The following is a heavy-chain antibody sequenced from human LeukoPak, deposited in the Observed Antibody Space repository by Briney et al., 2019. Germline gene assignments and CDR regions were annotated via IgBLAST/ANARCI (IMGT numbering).Heavy chain of an antibody. V-gene: IGHV3-9*01. CDR3: AKEHMVRGPFDS. CDR2: ISWSSGSK. D-gene: IGHD3-10*01. J-gene: IGHJ4*02. CDR1: GFTFDDYG. Sequence: PGGSLRLSCAASGFTFDDYGMHWVRQAPGKGLEWVSGISWSSGSKGYADSVKGRFTISRDNAKNSLSLQMNSLRAEATAWYYCAKEHMVRGPFDSWGQGTLVTVSS.